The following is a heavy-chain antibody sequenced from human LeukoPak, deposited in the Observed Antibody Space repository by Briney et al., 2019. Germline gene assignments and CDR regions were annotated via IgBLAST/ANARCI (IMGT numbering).Heavy chain of an antibody. D-gene: IGHD3-22*01. Sequence: SETLSLTCTVSGGSISSGDYYWSWIRQPPGKGLEWIGYIYYSGSTYYNPSLKSRVTISVDTSKNQFSLKLSSVTAADTAVYYCARVGDYYDSSRGSPRFDPWGQGTLVTVSS. J-gene: IGHJ5*02. CDR1: GGSISSGDYY. CDR3: ARVGDYYDSSRGSPRFDP. V-gene: IGHV4-30-4*01. CDR2: IYYSGST.